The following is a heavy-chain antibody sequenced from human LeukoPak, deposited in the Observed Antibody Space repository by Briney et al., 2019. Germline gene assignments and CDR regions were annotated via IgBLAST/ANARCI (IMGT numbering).Heavy chain of an antibody. CDR1: GFTFSSYA. CDR3: AKGPYSSGWFDLNWFDP. CDR2: ISGSGGST. J-gene: IGHJ5*02. Sequence: PGGSLRLSCAASGFTFSSYAMSWVRQAPGKGLEWVSAISGSGGSTYYADSVKGRFTISRDNSKNTLYLQMNSLRAEDTAVYYCAKGPYSSGWFDLNWFDPWGQGTLVTVSS. V-gene: IGHV3-23*01. D-gene: IGHD6-19*01.